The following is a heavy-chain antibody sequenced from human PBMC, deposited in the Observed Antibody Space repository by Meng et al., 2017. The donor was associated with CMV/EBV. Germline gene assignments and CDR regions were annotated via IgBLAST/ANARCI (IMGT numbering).Heavy chain of an antibody. V-gene: IGHV4-39*07. D-gene: IGHD3-3*01. CDR2: IYYSGST. CDR3: ARDVWSIFGVVIKEVGIDV. CDR1: GGSISSSSYY. J-gene: IGHJ6*02. Sequence: GSLRLSCTVSGGSISSSSYYWGWIRQPPGKGLEWIGSIYYSGSTYYNPSLKSRVTISVDTSKNQFSLKLSSVTAADTAVYYCARDVWSIFGVVIKEVGIDVWGQGTTVTVSS.